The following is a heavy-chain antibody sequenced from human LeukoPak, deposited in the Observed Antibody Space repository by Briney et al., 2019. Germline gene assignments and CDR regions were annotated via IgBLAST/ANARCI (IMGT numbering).Heavy chain of an antibody. V-gene: IGHV3-53*01. CDR1: GFTVSSNY. CDR2: IYSGGST. CDR3: ARALVGSGYYYSSDY. Sequence: PGGSLRLSCAASGFTVSSNYMSWVRQAPGKWLEWVSVIYSGGSTYYADSVKGRFTISRDNSKNTLYLQMNSLRAEDTAVYYCARALVGSGYYYSSDYWGQGTLVTVSS. J-gene: IGHJ4*02. D-gene: IGHD3-22*01.